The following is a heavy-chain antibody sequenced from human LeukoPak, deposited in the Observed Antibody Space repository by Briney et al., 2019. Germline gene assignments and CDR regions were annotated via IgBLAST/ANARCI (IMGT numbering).Heavy chain of an antibody. Sequence: SETLSLTCTVSGGSISSGGYYWSWIRQHPGKGLEWIGYIYYSGSTYYNPSLESRVTISVDTSKNQFSLKLSSVTAADTAVYYCARGGYSYGYGPYDYWGQGTLVTVSS. CDR2: IYYSGST. D-gene: IGHD5-18*01. V-gene: IGHV4-31*03. J-gene: IGHJ4*02. CDR1: GGSISSGGYY. CDR3: ARGGYSYGYGPYDY.